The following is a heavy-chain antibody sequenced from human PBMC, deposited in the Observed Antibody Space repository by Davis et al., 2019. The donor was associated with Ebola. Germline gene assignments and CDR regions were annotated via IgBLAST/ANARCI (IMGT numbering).Heavy chain of an antibody. J-gene: IGHJ4*02. CDR2: ISSSGSTI. D-gene: IGHD2-21*02. Sequence: GASLKISCAASGFTFSSYSMNWVRQAPGKGLEWVSYISSSGSTIYYADSVKGRFTISRDNAKNSLYRQMNSLRAEDTAVYYCAKAPEDTYIVVVTANLDYWGQGTLVTVSS. CDR1: GFTFSSYS. V-gene: IGHV3-48*04. CDR3: AKAPEDTYIVVVTANLDY.